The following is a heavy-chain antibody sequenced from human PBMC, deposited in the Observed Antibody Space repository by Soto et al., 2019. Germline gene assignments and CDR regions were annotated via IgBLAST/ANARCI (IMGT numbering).Heavy chain of an antibody. CDR1: GGSISSSSYY. CDR3: ASGNDYVWGSYRPLNWFDP. Sequence: SETLSLTCTVSGGSISSSSYYWGWIRQPPGKGLEWIGSIYYSGSTYYNPSLKSRVTISVDTSKNQFSLKLSSVTAADTAVYYCASGNDYVWGSYRPLNWFDPWGQGTLVTVSS. J-gene: IGHJ5*02. D-gene: IGHD3-16*02. V-gene: IGHV4-39*01. CDR2: IYYSGST.